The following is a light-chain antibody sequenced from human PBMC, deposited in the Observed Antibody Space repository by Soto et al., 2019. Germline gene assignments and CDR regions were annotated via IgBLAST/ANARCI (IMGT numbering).Light chain of an antibody. V-gene: IGLV2-14*01. Sequence: QSVLTQPASVSGSPGQSITISCTGTSSDVGGYNYVSWCQQHPGKAPKLVIYEVSNRPSGVSNRFSGSKSGNTASLTISGLQAEDEADYYCSSYTSSGTQVFGTGTKLTVL. CDR3: SSYTSSGTQV. J-gene: IGLJ1*01. CDR2: EVS. CDR1: SSDVGGYNY.